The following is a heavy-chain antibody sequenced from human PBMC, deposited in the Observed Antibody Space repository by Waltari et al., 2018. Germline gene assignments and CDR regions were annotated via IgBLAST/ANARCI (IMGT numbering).Heavy chain of an antibody. CDR2: ISPILGIA. Sequence: QVQLVQSGAEVKKPGSSVKVSCKASGGTFSSYTISWVRQAPGQGLEWMGRISPILGIANYAQKFQGRVTITADKSTSTAYMELSSLRSEDTAVYYCARALTTVTGDAFDIWGQGTMVTVSS. V-gene: IGHV1-69*02. CDR1: GGTFSSYT. CDR3: ARALTTVTGDAFDI. D-gene: IGHD4-17*01. J-gene: IGHJ3*02.